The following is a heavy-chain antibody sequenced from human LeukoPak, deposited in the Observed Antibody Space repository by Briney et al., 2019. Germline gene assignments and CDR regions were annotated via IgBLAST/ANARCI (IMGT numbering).Heavy chain of an antibody. CDR3: AKEDYGDYIHWFDP. D-gene: IGHD4-17*01. V-gene: IGHV3-23*01. CDR1: GFTFSSYA. CDR2: ISASGGST. Sequence: GGSLRLSCAASGFTFSSYAMNWVRQAPGKGLEWVSGISASGGSTYNADPVKGRFTISRDNSKNTLYLQMNSLRAEDTAVYYCAKEDYGDYIHWFDPWGQGTLVTVSS. J-gene: IGHJ5*02.